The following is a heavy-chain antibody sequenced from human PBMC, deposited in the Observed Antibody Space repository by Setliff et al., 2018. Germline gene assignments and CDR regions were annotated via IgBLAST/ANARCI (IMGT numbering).Heavy chain of an antibody. CDR1: GYIFTNYW. CDR3: TRHEDRNKCTSSSCYRENDAFDV. V-gene: IGHV5-51*01. CDR2: IYPGDSDT. Sequence: GESLKISCKASGYIFTNYWIGWVRQMPGKGLEWMGVIYPGDSDTRYSPSSQGQVTISADKSINTAYLQWSSLKASDTAIYYCTRHEDRNKCTSSSCYRENDAFDVWGQGAKVTVSS. J-gene: IGHJ3*01. D-gene: IGHD2-2*01.